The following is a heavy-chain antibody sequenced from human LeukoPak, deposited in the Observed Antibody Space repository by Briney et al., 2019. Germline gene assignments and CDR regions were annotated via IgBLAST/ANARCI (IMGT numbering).Heavy chain of an antibody. Sequence: ASVKVSCKVSGYTLTELSMHWVRQAPGKGLEWMGGYDPEDGETIYAQKFQGRVTMIEDTSTDTAYMELSSLRSEDTAVYYCARDEPHYYDSSGYYGFGDYWGQGTLVTVSS. CDR3: ARDEPHYYDSSGYYGFGDY. CDR2: YDPEDGET. D-gene: IGHD3-22*01. CDR1: GYTLTELS. J-gene: IGHJ4*02. V-gene: IGHV1-24*01.